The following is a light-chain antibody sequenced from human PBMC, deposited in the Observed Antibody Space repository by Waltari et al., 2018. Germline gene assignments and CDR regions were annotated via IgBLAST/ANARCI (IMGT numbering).Light chain of an antibody. J-gene: IGKJ1*01. V-gene: IGKV3-11*01. CDR3: QQRSNWPPT. Sequence: DIVLTQFPATLSLSPGARATPPCRASQSVNNYLAWYQQKPGQAPRLLIYDASNRANGVPARFSGRGSGTDFTLTISSLEPEDFAFYYCQQRSNWPPTFGQGTKVEIK. CDR2: DAS. CDR1: QSVNNY.